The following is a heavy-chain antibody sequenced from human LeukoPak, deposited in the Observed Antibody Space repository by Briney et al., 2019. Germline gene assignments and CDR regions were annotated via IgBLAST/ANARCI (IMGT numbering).Heavy chain of an antibody. Sequence: GGSLRLSCAASGFTFSTHNMCWVRQAPGKGLEWVSSISTTSYIYYADSLKGRFTISRDNAKNLLFLQMNSLRAEDTAVYYCARVVSAARSLPYYYYMDVWAKGPRSPSP. CDR2: ISTTSYI. V-gene: IGHV3-21*01. CDR3: ARVVSAARSLPYYYYMDV. D-gene: IGHD6-6*01. J-gene: IGHJ6*03. CDR1: GFTFSTHN.